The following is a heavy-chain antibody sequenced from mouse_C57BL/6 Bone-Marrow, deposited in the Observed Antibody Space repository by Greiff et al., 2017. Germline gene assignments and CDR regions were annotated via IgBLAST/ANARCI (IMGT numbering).Heavy chain of an antibody. V-gene: IGHV14-2*01. CDR2: IDPEDGET. D-gene: IGHD1-1*02. Sequence: VQLQQSGAELVKPGASVKLSCTASGFNIKDYYMHWVKQRTEQGLEWIGRIDPEDGETKYAPKFQGKATITADTSSNTASLQLSSLTSEDTAVYYCARGPMEDWFAYWGQGTLVTVSA. CDR3: ARGPMEDWFAY. J-gene: IGHJ3*01. CDR1: GFNIKDYY.